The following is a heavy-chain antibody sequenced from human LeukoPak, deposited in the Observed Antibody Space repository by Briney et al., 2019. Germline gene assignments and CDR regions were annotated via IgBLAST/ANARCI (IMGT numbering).Heavy chain of an antibody. Sequence: PSETLSLTCTVSGGSISSSSYYWGWIRQPPGKGLEWIGSIYHSGSTYYNPSLKSRVTISVDTSKNQFSLKLSSVTAADTAVYYCARQRHAFDIWGQGTMVTVSS. CDR3: ARQRHAFDI. J-gene: IGHJ3*02. CDR2: IYHSGST. CDR1: GGSISSSSYY. V-gene: IGHV4-39*01.